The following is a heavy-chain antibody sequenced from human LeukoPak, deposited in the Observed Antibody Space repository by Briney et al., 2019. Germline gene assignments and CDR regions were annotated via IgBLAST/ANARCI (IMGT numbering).Heavy chain of an antibody. V-gene: IGHV3-49*04. CDR1: GFTFGDYA. CDR2: IRSKTSGGTT. J-gene: IGHJ4*02. Sequence: PGGSLRLSCTVSGFTFGDYAMSWVRQAPGKGLDWIGFIRSKTSGGTTEYAASVKGRFTILRDDSKSIAYLQINSLKTEDTAVYYCTRGDGSWSYWGQGTLVTVSS. CDR3: TRGDGSWSY. D-gene: IGHD3-3*01.